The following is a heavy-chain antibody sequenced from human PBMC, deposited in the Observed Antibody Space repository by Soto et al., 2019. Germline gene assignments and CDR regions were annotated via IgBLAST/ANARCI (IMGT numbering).Heavy chain of an antibody. D-gene: IGHD6-13*01. CDR1: GFTFSTSG. V-gene: IGHV3-30*18. CDR2: ISFDATYN. Sequence: QVQLVESGGGMVQPGRSLRLSCAASGFTFSTSGMHWVRQAPGKGLEWVAVISFDATYNYYADSVKGRLTISRDNSKNTLYLQMNSLRAEDTAVYYCAKSTSSNFSGGAFKIWGHGTLVTVSS. J-gene: IGHJ3*02. CDR3: AKSTSSNFSGGAFKI.